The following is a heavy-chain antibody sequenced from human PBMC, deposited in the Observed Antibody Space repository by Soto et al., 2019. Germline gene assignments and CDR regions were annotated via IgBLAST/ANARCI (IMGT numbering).Heavy chain of an antibody. CDR1: GFTFSDHY. CDR3: ARVRGEGRHYYYYYGMDV. J-gene: IGHJ6*02. Sequence: EVQLVESGGGLVQPGGSLRLSCAASGFTFSDHYMDWVRQAPGKGLEWVGRTRNKANSYTTEYAASVKGRFTISRDDSKNSLYLQMNSLKTEDTAVYYCARVRGEGRHYYYYYGMDVWGQGTTVTVSS. CDR2: TRNKANSYTT. V-gene: IGHV3-72*01.